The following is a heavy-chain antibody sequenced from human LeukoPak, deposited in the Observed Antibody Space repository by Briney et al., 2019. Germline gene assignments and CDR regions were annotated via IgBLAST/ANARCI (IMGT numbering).Heavy chain of an antibody. CDR2: ISYDGSNK. CDR3: AKTYDSDYYYYGMDV. J-gene: IGHJ6*02. CDR1: GFTFSSYG. V-gene: IGHV3-30*18. Sequence: PGGSLRLSCAASGFTFSSYGMHWVRQAPGKGLEWVAVISYDGSNKYYADSVKGRFTISRDNSKNTLYLQMNSLRAEDTAVYYCAKTYDSDYYYYGMDVWGQGTTVTVSS. D-gene: IGHD5-12*01.